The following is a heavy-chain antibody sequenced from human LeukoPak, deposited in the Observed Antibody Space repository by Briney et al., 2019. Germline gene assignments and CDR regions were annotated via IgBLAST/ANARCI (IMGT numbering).Heavy chain of an antibody. CDR1: GFTFSSYA. Sequence: GGSLRLSCAASGFTFSSYAMSWVRQAPGKGLEWASAISGSGGSTYYADSVKGRFTISRDNSKNTLYLQMNSLRAEDTAVYYCAKAASYSSGWYSAYWGQGTLVTVSS. CDR3: AKAASYSSGWYSAY. V-gene: IGHV3-23*01. CDR2: ISGSGGST. D-gene: IGHD6-19*01. J-gene: IGHJ4*02.